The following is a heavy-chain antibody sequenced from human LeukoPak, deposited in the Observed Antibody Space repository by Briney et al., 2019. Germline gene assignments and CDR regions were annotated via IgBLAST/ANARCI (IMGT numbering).Heavy chain of an antibody. Sequence: GGSLRLSCAASGFTFSNYSMNWVRQAPGKGLEWVSSISSSSSYIYYADSVKGRFTISRDNAKNSLYLQMNSLRAEDTAVYYCARDPSRERFDYWGQGTLVTVSS. V-gene: IGHV3-21*01. D-gene: IGHD1-26*01. CDR1: GFTFSNYS. CDR3: ARDPSRERFDY. CDR2: ISSSSSYI. J-gene: IGHJ4*02.